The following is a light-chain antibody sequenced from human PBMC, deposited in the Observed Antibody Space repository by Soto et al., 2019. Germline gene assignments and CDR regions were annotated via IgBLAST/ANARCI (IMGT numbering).Light chain of an antibody. J-gene: IGKJ5*01. Sequence: DIQMTQSPSTLSASVGGRVTIACRASQIVGTWVAWYQQKPGKAPKLLIYGASNLESGVPSRFSGSGYGTEFTLTITTLQPDDFATYYCQQLFDSPITFGQGTRLEIK. CDR1: QIVGTW. V-gene: IGKV1-5*01. CDR3: QQLFDSPIT. CDR2: GAS.